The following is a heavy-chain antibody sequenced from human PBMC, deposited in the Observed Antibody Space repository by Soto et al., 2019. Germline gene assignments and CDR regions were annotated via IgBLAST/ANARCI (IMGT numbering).Heavy chain of an antibody. J-gene: IGHJ6*04. CDR2: IYYSGST. CDR1: GGSISSYY. V-gene: IGHV4-59*01. CDR3: GPVIIMVGGFTKYYGRNV. D-gene: IGHD3-10*01. Sequence: SETLSLTCTVSGGSISSYYWSWIRQPPGKGLEWIGYIYYSGSTNYNPSLKSRVTISVDTSKNQFSLKLSSVTAADTAVYYCGPVIIMVGGFTKYYGRNVGGKGPRVTVSS.